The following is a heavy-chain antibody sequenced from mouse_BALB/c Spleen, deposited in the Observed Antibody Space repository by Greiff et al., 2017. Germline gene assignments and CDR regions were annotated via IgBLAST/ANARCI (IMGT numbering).Heavy chain of an antibody. Sequence: EVKLVESGGGLVQPGGSRKLSCAASGFTFSSFGMHWVRQAPEKGLEWVAYISSGSSTIYYADTVKGRFTISRDNPKNTLFLQMTSLRSEDTAMYYCARSPFYGYPFAYWGQGTLVTVSA. CDR2: ISSGSSTI. D-gene: IGHD1-2*01. CDR3: ARSPFYGYPFAY. V-gene: IGHV5-17*02. J-gene: IGHJ3*01. CDR1: GFTFSSFG.